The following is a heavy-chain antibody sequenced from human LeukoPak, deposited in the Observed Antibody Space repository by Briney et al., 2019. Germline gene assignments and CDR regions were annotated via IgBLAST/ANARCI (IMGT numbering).Heavy chain of an antibody. CDR2: IYYSGST. D-gene: IGHD5-18*01. CDR3: ARALGRGYSYRYDY. J-gene: IGHJ4*02. CDR1: GGSISSYY. Sequence: PSETLSLTCTVSGGSISSYYWSWIRQPPGKGLEWIGYIYYSGSTNYNPSLKSRVTISVDTSKNQFSLKLSSVTAADTAVYYCARALGRGYSYRYDYWGQGTLVAVSS. V-gene: IGHV4-59*08.